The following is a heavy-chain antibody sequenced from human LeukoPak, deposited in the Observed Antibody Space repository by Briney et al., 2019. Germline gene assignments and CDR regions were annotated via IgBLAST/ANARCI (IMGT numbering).Heavy chain of an antibody. CDR1: GYSISSGYY. D-gene: IGHD2-15*01. CDR3: ARGGSRAFDI. V-gene: IGHV4-38-2*02. CDR2: IYHSGST. J-gene: IGHJ3*02. Sequence: SETLSLTCTVSGYSISSGYYWAWIRQPPGKGLEWIGNIYHSGSTYCNPSLKSRVTISVDTSKNQFSLKLRSVTAADTAVYFCARGGSRAFDIWGQGTVVTVSS.